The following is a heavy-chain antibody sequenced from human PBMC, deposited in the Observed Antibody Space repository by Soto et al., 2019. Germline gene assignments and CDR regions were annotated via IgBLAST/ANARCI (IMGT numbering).Heavy chain of an antibody. CDR3: GRQGAVAGYNDYDGLDV. V-gene: IGHV5-10-1*01. CDR1: GYSFTSYW. D-gene: IGHD6-19*01. CDR2: IDPSNSYT. Sequence: PGESLNISSTGSGYSFTSYWINWVRQMAVKGLEWMGRIDPSNSYTSYSPSFQRPVTISGDKSISTAYLHWSSLKASDTAMYYCGRQGAVAGYNDYDGLDVWGQGTTVTVSS. J-gene: IGHJ6*02.